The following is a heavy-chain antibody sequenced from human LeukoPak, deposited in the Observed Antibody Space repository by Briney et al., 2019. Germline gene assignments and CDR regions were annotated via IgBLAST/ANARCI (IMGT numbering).Heavy chain of an antibody. CDR1: GFTFSSYT. CDR2: ISGSGGST. J-gene: IGHJ3*02. D-gene: IGHD6-13*01. V-gene: IGHV3-23*01. Sequence: GGSLRLSCAASGFTFSSYTMSWVRQAPGKGLEWVSAISGSGGSTYYADSVKGRFTISRDNSKNTLYLQMNRLRAEETAVYYCAKDRRGSSANDAFDIWGQGTMVTVSS. CDR3: AKDRRGSSANDAFDI.